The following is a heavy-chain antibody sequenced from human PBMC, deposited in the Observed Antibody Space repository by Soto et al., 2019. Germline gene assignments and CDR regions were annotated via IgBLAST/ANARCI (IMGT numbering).Heavy chain of an antibody. CDR2: ILSGVST. Sequence: GGSLRLSCTASWFTVISNYMGWVSQAPGKGLECVSVILSGVSTYYADSLTGRSTISRDHSKNTMYLRMNSLRAEDTAVYYCARDPIITYYYHGMDVWGQGARVTVSS. V-gene: IGHV3-53*01. J-gene: IGHJ6*02. CDR1: WFTVISNY. D-gene: IGHD3-10*01. CDR3: ARDPIITYYYHGMDV.